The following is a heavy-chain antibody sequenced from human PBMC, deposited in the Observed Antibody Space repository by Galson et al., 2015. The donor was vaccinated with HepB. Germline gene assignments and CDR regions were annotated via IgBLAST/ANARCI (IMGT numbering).Heavy chain of an antibody. CDR2: MQYDGTNK. CDR3: AKGSSRTSSWTSFDI. CDR1: GFTFSSYG. J-gene: IGHJ3*02. V-gene: IGHV3-30*02. D-gene: IGHD6-13*01. Sequence: SLRLSCAASGFTFSSYGMHWVRQAPGKGLEWVAFMQYDGTNKYYADSVKGRFTISRDNSKNTLYLQMNSLRVEDTALYYCAKGSSRTSSWTSFDIWSQGTMVTVS.